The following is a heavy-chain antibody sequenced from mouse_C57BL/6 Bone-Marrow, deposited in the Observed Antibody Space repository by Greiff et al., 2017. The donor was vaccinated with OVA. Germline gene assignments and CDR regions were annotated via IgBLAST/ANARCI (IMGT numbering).Heavy chain of an antibody. J-gene: IGHJ3*01. CDR3: ARDQSNSAWFAY. CDR1: GFTFSSYA. CDR2: ISDGGSYT. D-gene: IGHD2-5*01. V-gene: IGHV5-4*01. Sequence: EVKLMESGGGLVKPGGSLKLSCAASGFTFSSYAMSWVRQTPEKRLEWVATISDGGSYTYYPDNVKGRFTISRDNAKNNLYLQMSHLKSEDTAMNYCARDQSNSAWFAYWGQGTLVTVSA.